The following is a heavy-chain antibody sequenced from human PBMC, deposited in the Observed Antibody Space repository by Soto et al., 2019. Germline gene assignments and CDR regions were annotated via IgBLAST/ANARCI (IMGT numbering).Heavy chain of an antibody. CDR1: GFTFSSYG. V-gene: IGHV3-33*01. CDR2: IWYDGSDK. Sequence: QVQLVESGGGVVQPGRSLRLSCAASGFTFSSYGMHWVRQAPGKGLEWVAIIWYDGSDKYYADSVKGRFTISRDNSKNPLYLQMNSLRAEDTAVYYCARVGHVGNSAFEYWGQGTLVTVSS. J-gene: IGHJ4*02. D-gene: IGHD4-4*01. CDR3: ARVGHVGNSAFEY.